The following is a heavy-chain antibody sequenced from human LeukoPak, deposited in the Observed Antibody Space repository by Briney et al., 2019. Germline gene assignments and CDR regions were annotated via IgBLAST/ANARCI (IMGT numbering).Heavy chain of an antibody. D-gene: IGHD4-17*01. J-gene: IGHJ4*02. V-gene: IGHV4-59*12. CDR1: GDSISSYY. Sequence: SETLSLTCTVSGDSISSYYWNWIRQPPGKGLEWIGYIYDSGSINYNPSLKSLATISVDTSKNQFSLKLSSVTAADTAVYYCAREREGPYGYLDYWGQGTLVTVFS. CDR2: IYDSGSI. CDR3: AREREGPYGYLDY.